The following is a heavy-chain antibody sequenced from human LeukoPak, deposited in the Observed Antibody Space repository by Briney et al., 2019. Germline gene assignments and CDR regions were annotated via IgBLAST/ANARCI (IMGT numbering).Heavy chain of an antibody. J-gene: IGHJ5*02. Sequence: GGSLRLSCAASGFTFSSYAMSWVRQAPGKGLEWVSAISGSGGSTYYADSVKGRFIISRDNPRNTLYLQMNILRTEDTAVYYCAKEGTPQVSTWYDLWGQGTQVIVSS. CDR3: AKEGTPQVSTWYDL. CDR2: ISGSGGST. V-gene: IGHV3-23*01. CDR1: GFTFSSYA. D-gene: IGHD3-10*01.